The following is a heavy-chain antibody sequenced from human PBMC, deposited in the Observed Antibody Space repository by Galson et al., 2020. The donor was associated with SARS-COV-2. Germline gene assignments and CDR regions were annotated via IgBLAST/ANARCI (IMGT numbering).Heavy chain of an antibody. CDR1: GGSFSGYY. CDR3: ARCQHWFDP. J-gene: IGHJ5*02. Sequence: SETLSLTCAVYGGSFSGYYWSWIRQPPGKGLEWIGEINHSGSTNYNPSLKSRVTISVDTSKNQFSLKLSSVTAVDTAVYYCARCQHWFDPWGQGTLVTVSS. CDR2: INHSGST. V-gene: IGHV4-34*01.